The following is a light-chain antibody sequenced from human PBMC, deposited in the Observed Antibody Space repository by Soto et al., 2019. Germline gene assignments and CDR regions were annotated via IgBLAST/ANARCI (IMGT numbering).Light chain of an antibody. V-gene: IGLV2-23*02. CDR3: CSYAGSSTLYV. CDR2: EVS. Sequence: SVLPQPASVSVSPGQSITISCTRTSSDVGSYNLVSWYQQHPGKAPKLMIYEVSKRPSGVSNRFSGSKSGNTASLTISGLQAEDEADYYCCSYAGSSTLYVFGTGTKVTVL. CDR1: SSDVGSYNL. J-gene: IGLJ1*01.